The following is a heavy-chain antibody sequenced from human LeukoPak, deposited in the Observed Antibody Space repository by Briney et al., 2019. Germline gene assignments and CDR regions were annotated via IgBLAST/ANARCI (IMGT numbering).Heavy chain of an antibody. CDR3: ARDPPRTTYYDFWSGYQNAFDI. Sequence: GASVTVSCKASGGTFSSYAISWVRQAPGQGLEWMGGIIPIFGTANYAQKFQGRVTITTDESTSTAYMELSSLRSEDTAVYYCARDPPRTTYYDFWSGYQNAFDIWGQGTMVTVSS. CDR2: IIPIFGTA. V-gene: IGHV1-69*05. J-gene: IGHJ3*02. D-gene: IGHD3-3*01. CDR1: GGTFSSYA.